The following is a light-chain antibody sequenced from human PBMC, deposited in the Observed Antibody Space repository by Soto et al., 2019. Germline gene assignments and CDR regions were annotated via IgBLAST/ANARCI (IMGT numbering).Light chain of an antibody. CDR2: QAS. J-gene: IGKJ1*01. CDR3: QQYQTYPLS. V-gene: IGKV1-5*03. CDR1: QTISAW. Sequence: DIQMTQSPSTLSAFVGDRVTITCRASQTISAWLAWYQQKPGKAPNLLIYQASTLESGVPSRFSGSGSGTEFTLTLTSLQPDDFATYYCQQYQTYPLSFGQGTKVEIK.